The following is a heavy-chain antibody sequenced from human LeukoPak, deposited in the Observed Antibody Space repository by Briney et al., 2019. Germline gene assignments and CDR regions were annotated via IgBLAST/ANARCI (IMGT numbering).Heavy chain of an antibody. CDR2: ISGSGGST. J-gene: IGHJ4*02. Sequence: GGSLRLSCAASGFTFSSYAMSWVRQAPGKGLEWVSAISGSGGSTYYADSVKGRFTISRDNSKNTLYLQMNSLRAEDTAVYYCAEDLRSRIVGATVDYWGQGTLVTVSS. CDR1: GFTFSSYA. CDR3: AEDLRSRIVGATVDY. V-gene: IGHV3-23*01. D-gene: IGHD1-26*01.